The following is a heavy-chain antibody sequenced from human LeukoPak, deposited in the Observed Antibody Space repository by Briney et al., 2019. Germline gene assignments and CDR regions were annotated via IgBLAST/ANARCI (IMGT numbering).Heavy chain of an antibody. CDR2: IYTSGST. CDR3: ARMWSNIWFDP. Sequence: SETLSLTCTVSGGSISSGYYYWNWIRQPAGKGLEWIGRIYTSGSTNYNPSLKSRVTLSVDTSKNQFSLKLSSVTAADTAVYYCARMWSNIWFDPWGQGTLVTVSS. CDR1: GGSISSGYYY. V-gene: IGHV4-61*02. D-gene: IGHD2-21*01. J-gene: IGHJ5*02.